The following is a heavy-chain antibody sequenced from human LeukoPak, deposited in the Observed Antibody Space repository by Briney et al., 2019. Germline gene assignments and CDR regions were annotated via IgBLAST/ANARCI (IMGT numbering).Heavy chain of an antibody. V-gene: IGHV4-34*01. CDR1: GGSFSGYY. J-gene: IGHJ4*02. Sequence: PSETLSLTCAVYGGSFSGYYWSWIRQPPGKGLEWIGEINHSGSTNYNPSLKSRVTISVDTSKNQFSLKLSSVTAADTAVYYCASYPDGDFDYWGQGTLVTVSS. CDR3: ASYPDGDFDY. CDR2: INHSGST.